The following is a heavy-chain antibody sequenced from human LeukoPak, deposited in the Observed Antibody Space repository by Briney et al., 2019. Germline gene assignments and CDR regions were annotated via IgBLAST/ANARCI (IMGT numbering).Heavy chain of an antibody. CDR3: ARGRRITMIVVAPRAFDI. V-gene: IGHV4-34*01. J-gene: IGHJ3*02. Sequence: SETLSLTCAVYGGSFSGYYWSWIRQPPGKGLEWIGEINHSGSTNYNPSLKSRVTMSVDTSKNQFSLKLSSVTAADTAVYYCARGRRITMIVVAPRAFDIWGQGTMVTVSS. CDR1: GGSFSGYY. D-gene: IGHD3-22*01. CDR2: INHSGST.